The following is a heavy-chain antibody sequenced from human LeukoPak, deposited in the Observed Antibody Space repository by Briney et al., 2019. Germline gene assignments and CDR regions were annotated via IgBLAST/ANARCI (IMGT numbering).Heavy chain of an antibody. D-gene: IGHD3-16*02. CDR2: ISYDGSNK. Sequence: GGSLRLSCAASGFTFSSYSMNWVRQAPGKGLEWVAVISYDGSNKYYADSVKGRFTISRDNSKNTLYLQMNSLRAEDTAVYYCAKEHSYDCVWGSYRYLRNQNVAPYFDYWGQGTLVTVSA. V-gene: IGHV3-30*18. J-gene: IGHJ4*02. CDR3: AKEHSYDCVWGSYRYLRNQNVAPYFDY. CDR1: GFTFSSYS.